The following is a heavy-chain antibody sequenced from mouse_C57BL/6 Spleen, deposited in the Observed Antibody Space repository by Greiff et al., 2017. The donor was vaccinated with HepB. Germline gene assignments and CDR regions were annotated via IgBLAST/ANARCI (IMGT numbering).Heavy chain of an antibody. CDR2: ISSSGST. CDR1: GYSITNGNHW. CDR3: ASADDYGDASWFAY. Sequence: EVKLQESGPALVKPSQTVSLTCTVTGYSITNGNHWWNWIRQVSGSKLEWIGYISSSGSTDSNPSLKSRISITRDTSKNQLFLQLNSVTTEDIATYYCASADDYGDASWFAYWGQGTLVTVSA. J-gene: IGHJ3*01. V-gene: IGHV3-4*01. D-gene: IGHD2-4*01.